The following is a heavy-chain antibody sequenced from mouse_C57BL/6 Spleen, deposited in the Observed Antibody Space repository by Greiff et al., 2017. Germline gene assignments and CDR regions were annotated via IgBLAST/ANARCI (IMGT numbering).Heavy chain of an antibody. CDR1: GFTFSSYT. Sequence: DVMLVESGGGLVKPGGSLKLSCAASGFTFSSYTMSWVRQTPEKRLEWVATISGGGGNTYYPDSVKGRFTISRDNAKNTRYLQMSSLRSEDAALYYCARHEAAQATRAAWFAYWGQGTLVTVSA. CDR2: ISGGGGNT. D-gene: IGHD3-2*02. V-gene: IGHV5-9*01. J-gene: IGHJ3*01. CDR3: ARHEAAQATRAAWFAY.